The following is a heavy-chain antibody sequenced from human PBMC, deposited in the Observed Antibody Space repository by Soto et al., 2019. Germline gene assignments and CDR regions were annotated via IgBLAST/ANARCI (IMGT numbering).Heavy chain of an antibody. J-gene: IGHJ3*02. CDR2: ISGSGGST. Sequence: EVQLLESGGGLVQPGGSLRLSCAASGFTFSSYAMSWVRQAPGKGLEWVSAISGSGGSTYYADSVKGRFTISRDNSKHTVYLQINSLRAEDTAVYYCAIPQRADYGGNSDRAFDIWGQGTMVTVSS. V-gene: IGHV3-23*01. D-gene: IGHD4-17*01. CDR1: GFTFSSYA. CDR3: AIPQRADYGGNSDRAFDI.